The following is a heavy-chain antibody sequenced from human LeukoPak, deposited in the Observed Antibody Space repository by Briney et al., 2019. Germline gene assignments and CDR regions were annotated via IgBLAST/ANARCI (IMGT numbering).Heavy chain of an antibody. J-gene: IGHJ4*02. CDR3: ARLPGGGWYNYFDY. Sequence: SETLSLTCTVSGASLSSDYWSWVRQPPGKGLEYIGYFYYSGSTYYNPSLKSRVTISVDTSKNQFSLKLSSVTAADTAVYYCARLPGGGWYNYFDYWGQGTLVTVSS. CDR1: GASLSSDY. V-gene: IGHV4-59*08. D-gene: IGHD6-19*01. CDR2: FYYSGST.